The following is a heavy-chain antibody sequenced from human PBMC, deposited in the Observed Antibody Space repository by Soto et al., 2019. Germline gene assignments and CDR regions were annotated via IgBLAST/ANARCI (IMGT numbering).Heavy chain of an antibody. J-gene: IGHJ6*02. CDR1: GFTFNNYG. Sequence: GGSLRLSCAASGFTFNNYGMHWVRQAPGKGLEWVAVISYDGSNKYYADSVKGRFTISRDNSKNTLYLQMNSLRAEDTAVYYCAKQLGYCSSTNCRDYHYGMDVWGQGTTVTVSS. CDR2: ISYDGSNK. CDR3: AKQLGYCSSTNCRDYHYGMDV. D-gene: IGHD2-2*01. V-gene: IGHV3-30*18.